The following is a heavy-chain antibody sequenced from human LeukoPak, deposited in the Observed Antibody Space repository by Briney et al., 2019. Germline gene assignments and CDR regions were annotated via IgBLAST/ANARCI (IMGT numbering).Heavy chain of an antibody. Sequence: ASVKVSCKAPGYTFTNYGISWVRQAPGRGLEWMGWISANNGDTDYSQKVQGRVTLTTDTSTSTAYMELRSLRSDDTAVYYCARDIEVTNFDYWGQGTLVTVSS. J-gene: IGHJ4*02. CDR3: ARDIEVTNFDY. D-gene: IGHD4-17*01. V-gene: IGHV1-18*01. CDR2: ISANNGDT. CDR1: GYTFTNYG.